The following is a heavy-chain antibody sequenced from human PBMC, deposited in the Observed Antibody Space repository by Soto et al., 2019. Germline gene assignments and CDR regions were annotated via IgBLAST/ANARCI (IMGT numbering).Heavy chain of an antibody. V-gene: IGHV1-69*01. CDR2: ITPILVTP. Sequence: QVQLVQSGAEMKKPGSSVKVSCKTSGGAFSNFAVSWVRQAPGQGLEWVGGITPILVTPSYAQKSHGRVTITADVSTTSAYMEITSLTSEDTALYYCVRGASGSRGVYWGQGTLVTV. CDR3: VRGASGSRGVY. CDR1: GGAFSNFA. D-gene: IGHD3-10*01. J-gene: IGHJ4*02.